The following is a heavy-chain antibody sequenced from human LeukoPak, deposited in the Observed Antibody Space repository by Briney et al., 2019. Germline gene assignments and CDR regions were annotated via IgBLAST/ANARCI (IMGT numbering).Heavy chain of an antibody. Sequence: GASVKVSCKASGYTFTSYGISWVRQAPGQGLEWMGRINPNSGGTNYAQKFQGRVTMTRDTSISTAYMELGRLRSDDTAVYYCARSETGDWWYFDLWGRGTLVTVSS. CDR2: INPNSGGT. V-gene: IGHV1-2*06. CDR1: GYTFTSYG. CDR3: ARSETGDWWYFDL. J-gene: IGHJ2*01. D-gene: IGHD7-27*01.